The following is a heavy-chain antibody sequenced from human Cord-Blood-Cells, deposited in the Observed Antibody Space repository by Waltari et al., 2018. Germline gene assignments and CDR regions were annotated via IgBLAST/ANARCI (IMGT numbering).Heavy chain of an antibody. Sequence: QVQLQESGPGLVKPSETLSLTCTVPGGSVSSGSYYWSWIRQPPGKGLEWIGYIYYSGSTNYNPSLKSRVTISVDTSKNQFSLKLSSVTTADTAVYYCARDSDYWGQGTLVTVSS. CDR2: IYYSGST. V-gene: IGHV4-61*01. CDR1: GGSVSSGSYY. CDR3: ARDSDY. J-gene: IGHJ4*02.